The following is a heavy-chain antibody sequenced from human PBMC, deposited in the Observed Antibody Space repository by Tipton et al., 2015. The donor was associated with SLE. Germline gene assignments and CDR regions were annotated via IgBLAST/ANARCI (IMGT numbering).Heavy chain of an antibody. J-gene: IGHJ6*02. Sequence: GSLRLSCAASGFSFSSYWMNWVRQTPGKGLEWVASIKPDGGEMYYLDSLKGRFTISRDNAKDALNLQMNSLRAEDTAVYFCVRERWLHQGGDYYYYGFDVWGQGTTVTVSS. D-gene: IGHD5-24*01. CDR1: GFSFSSYW. CDR3: VRERWLHQGGDYYYYGFDV. V-gene: IGHV3-7*05. CDR2: IKPDGGEM.